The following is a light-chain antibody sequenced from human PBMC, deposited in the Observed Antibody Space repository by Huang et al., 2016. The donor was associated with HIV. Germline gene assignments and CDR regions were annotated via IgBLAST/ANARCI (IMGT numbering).Light chain of an antibody. CDR3: QQYYLYPWT. CDR2: STS. V-gene: IGKV1-8*01. J-gene: IGKJ1*01. Sequence: AIRITQSPSSLSASTGDRVTITCRASQDVSNYLAWYQQKPGSAPNLVIYSTSTLRGGVPSRFSGNGSATDFSLTISCLQSEDFATYYCQQYYLYPWTFGQGTKVEI. CDR1: QDVSNY.